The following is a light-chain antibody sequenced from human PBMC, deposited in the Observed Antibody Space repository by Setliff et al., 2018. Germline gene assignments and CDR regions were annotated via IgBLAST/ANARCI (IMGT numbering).Light chain of an antibody. J-gene: IGKJ4*01. CDR1: QSVASNF. CDR2: GAS. Sequence: EIVLTQSPGTLSLSPGETATLPCRASQSVASNFLAWYQQKPGLAPRLLIHGASRRATGIPDKFSGSGSGTDFTLGISRLEPEDFAVYYCQQYAASPLTFGGGTKVDIK. V-gene: IGKV3-20*01. CDR3: QQYAASPLT.